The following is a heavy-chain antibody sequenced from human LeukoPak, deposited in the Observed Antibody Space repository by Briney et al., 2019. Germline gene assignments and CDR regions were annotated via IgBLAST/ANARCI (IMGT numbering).Heavy chain of an antibody. CDR2: IYYSGST. CDR1: GGSISSYY. J-gene: IGHJ4*02. Sequence: SETLSLTCTVSGGSISSYYWSWIRQPPGKGLEWIGYIYYSGSTNYNPSLKSRVTISVDTSKNQFSLKLSSVTAADTAVYYCARGPILVPAAVHWGQGTLVTVSS. CDR3: ARGPILVPAAVH. V-gene: IGHV4-59*01. D-gene: IGHD2-2*01.